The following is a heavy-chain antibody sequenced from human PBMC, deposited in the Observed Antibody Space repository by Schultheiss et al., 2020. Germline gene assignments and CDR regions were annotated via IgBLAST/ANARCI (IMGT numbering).Heavy chain of an antibody. Sequence: SETLSLTCTVSGGSISSSSYYWSWIRQHPGKGLEWIGYIYYSGSTYYNPSLKSRVTISVDTSKNQFSLKLSSVTAADTAVYYCARELAAAGYYYMDVWGKGTTVTGSS. D-gene: IGHD6-13*01. V-gene: IGHV4-31*03. J-gene: IGHJ6*03. CDR2: IYYSGST. CDR1: GGSISSSSYY. CDR3: ARELAAAGYYYMDV.